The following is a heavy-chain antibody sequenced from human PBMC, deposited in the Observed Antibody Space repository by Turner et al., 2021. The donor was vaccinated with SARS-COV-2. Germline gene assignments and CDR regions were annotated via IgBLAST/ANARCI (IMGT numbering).Heavy chain of an antibody. Sequence: QITLKEYGPTLVKHTQTLPLTCTSSGFSPTPSGVGVGWIRQPPGKALERLALIYWDDDKRYSPSLESRLTNTKDTPKNQVVLTMTNLDPVDTATYYCARSSVVVITGAFDIWGQGTMVTVSS. CDR2: IYWDDDK. CDR3: ARSSVVVITGAFDI. D-gene: IGHD3-22*01. J-gene: IGHJ3*02. CDR1: GFSPTPSGVG. V-gene: IGHV2-5*02.